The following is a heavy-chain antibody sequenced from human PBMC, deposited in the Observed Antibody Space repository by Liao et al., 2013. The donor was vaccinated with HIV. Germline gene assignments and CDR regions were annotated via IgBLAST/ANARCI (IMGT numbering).Heavy chain of an antibody. CDR2: INHSGRT. Sequence: QVQLQESGPGLVKPSETLSLTCTVSGGSISSYYWSWIRQPAGKGLEWIGEINHSGRTNYNPSLKSRVTISIDTSKNQFSLRLSSVTAADTAVYYCARGRGTSAFDIWGQGTMVTVSS. V-gene: IGHV4-59*12. CDR3: ARGRGTSAFDI. J-gene: IGHJ3*02. CDR1: GGSISSYY. D-gene: IGHD1-1*01.